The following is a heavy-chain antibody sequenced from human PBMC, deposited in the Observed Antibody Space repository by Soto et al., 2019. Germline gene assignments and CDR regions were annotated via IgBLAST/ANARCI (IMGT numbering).Heavy chain of an antibody. CDR2: INHSGNT. CDR1: GGSFSGYY. CDR3: ARAPMVLSRSYFDS. V-gene: IGHV4-34*01. D-gene: IGHD2-8*01. J-gene: IGHJ4*02. Sequence: KPSETLSLTCAVYGGSFSGYYWSWIRQPPGKGLEWIGEINHSGNTNYNPSLKSRVSISVDTSKNQLSLNLTSVTAADTAVYYCARAPMVLSRSYFDSWGQGTPVTVSS.